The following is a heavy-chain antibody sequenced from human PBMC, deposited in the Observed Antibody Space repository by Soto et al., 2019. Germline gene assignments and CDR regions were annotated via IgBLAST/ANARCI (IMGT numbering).Heavy chain of an antibody. CDR1: GYTFTSYG. CDR2: ISAYNGNT. Sequence: GASVKVSCKASGYTFTSYGISWVRQAPGQGLEWMGWISAYNGNTNYAQKLQGRVTMTTDTSTSTAYMELRSLRSDDTAVYYCARDAEPSHAGLLRVIDYWGQGTLVTVSS. D-gene: IGHD1-26*01. V-gene: IGHV1-18*04. CDR3: ARDAEPSHAGLLRVIDY. J-gene: IGHJ4*02.